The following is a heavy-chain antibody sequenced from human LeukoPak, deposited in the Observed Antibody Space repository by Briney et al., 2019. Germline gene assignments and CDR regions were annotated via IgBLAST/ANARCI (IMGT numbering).Heavy chain of an antibody. CDR2: IYTSGST. CDR3: ARSLLLWFGELSDAFDI. V-gene: IGHV4-61*02. D-gene: IGHD3-10*01. J-gene: IGHJ3*02. CDR1: GGSISSGSYY. Sequence: SQTLSLTCTVSGGSISSGSYYWSWIRQPAGKGLEWIGRIYTSGSTNHNPSLKSRVTISVDTSKNQFSLKLSSVTAADTAVYYCARSLLLWFGELSDAFDIWGQGTMVTVSS.